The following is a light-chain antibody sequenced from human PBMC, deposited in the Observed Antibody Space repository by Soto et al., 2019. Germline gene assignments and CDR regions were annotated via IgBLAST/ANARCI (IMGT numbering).Light chain of an antibody. CDR3: QQYDQLLPFT. Sequence: DIQMTQSPSSLSASVGDRVTITCQASQDIRKYLSWYQQKPGSAPKLLIYGASNLETGVPSRFSGSVYGTDFTFTLGCLQHEYIATYYGQQYDQLLPFTFGPGAKVAIK. CDR2: GAS. J-gene: IGKJ3*01. CDR1: QDIRKY. V-gene: IGKV1-33*01.